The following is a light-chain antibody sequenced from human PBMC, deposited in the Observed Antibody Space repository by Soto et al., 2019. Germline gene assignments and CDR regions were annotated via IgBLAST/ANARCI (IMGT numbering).Light chain of an antibody. Sequence: IVMTQSPATLSVSPGARATLSCRASQSVSSNLAWYQQRPGQAPRLLIYGASTRATGIPARFSGSGSGTEFTRTISSLQSEEFAVYYCQQYNNWPLSITLCQGTRLEIK. CDR2: GAS. CDR3: QQYNNWPLSIT. V-gene: IGKV3-15*01. CDR1: QSVSSN. J-gene: IGKJ5*01.